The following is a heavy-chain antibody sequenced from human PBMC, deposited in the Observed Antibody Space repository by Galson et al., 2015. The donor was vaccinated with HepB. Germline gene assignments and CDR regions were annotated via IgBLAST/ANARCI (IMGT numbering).Heavy chain of an antibody. CDR1: GYIFVSYG. D-gene: IGHD6-13*01. CDR3: ARDTSSSWYAYYYSGMDV. CDR2: ISVHKGNT. J-gene: IGHJ6*02. Sequence: SVKVSCKASGYIFVSYGISWVRQAPGQGLEWMGGISVHKGNTNYAQKFQGRVTMTTDTSTSTAYMGLRSLKSDDTAVYYCARDTSSSWYAYYYSGMDVWGQGTTVTVS. V-gene: IGHV1-18*01.